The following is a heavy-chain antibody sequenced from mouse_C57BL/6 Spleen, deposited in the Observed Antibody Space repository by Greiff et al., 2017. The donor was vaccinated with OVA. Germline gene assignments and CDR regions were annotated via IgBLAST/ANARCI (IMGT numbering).Heavy chain of an antibody. J-gene: IGHJ4*01. Sequence: EVQLQQSGPELVKPGASVKISCKASGYTFTDYYMNWVKQSHGKSLEWIGDINPNNGGTSYNQKFKGKATLTVDKSSSTAYMELRSLTSEDSAVYYCARGGDDGYYGGGAMDYWGQGTSVTVSS. V-gene: IGHV1-26*01. CDR3: ARGGDDGYYGGGAMDY. CDR2: INPNNGGT. CDR1: GYTFTDYY. D-gene: IGHD2-3*01.